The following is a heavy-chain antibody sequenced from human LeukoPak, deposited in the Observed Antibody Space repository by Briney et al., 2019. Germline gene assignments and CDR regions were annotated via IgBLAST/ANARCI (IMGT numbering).Heavy chain of an antibody. CDR1: GFTFYSYA. CDR2: ISGSGGNT. J-gene: IGHJ4*02. D-gene: IGHD5-12*01. V-gene: IGHV3-23*01. Sequence: GGSLRLSCAASGFTFYSYAMTWVRQAPGKGLEWVSAISGSGGNTHYADSVKGRFTISRDNSKNTLYLQMSSLRAEDTAVYYCAKLGWVATPSSLNYWGQGTLVTVPS. CDR3: AKLGWVATPSSLNY.